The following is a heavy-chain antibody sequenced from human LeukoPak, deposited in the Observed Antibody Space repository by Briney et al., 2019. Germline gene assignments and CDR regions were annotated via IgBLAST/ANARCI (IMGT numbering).Heavy chain of an antibody. Sequence: GGSLRLSCAASGFTFSSYWMSWVRQAPGKGLEWVAVISYDGSNKYYADSVKGRFTISRDNSKNTLYLQMNSLRAEDTAVYYCARSYCSSTNCYTFDYWGQGTLVTVSS. D-gene: IGHD2-2*02. V-gene: IGHV3-30-3*01. CDR3: ARSYCSSTNCYTFDY. CDR1: GFTFSSYW. J-gene: IGHJ4*02. CDR2: ISYDGSNK.